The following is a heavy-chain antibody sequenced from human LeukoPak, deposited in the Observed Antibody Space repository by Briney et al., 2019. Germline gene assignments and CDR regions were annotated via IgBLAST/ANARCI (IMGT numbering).Heavy chain of an antibody. V-gene: IGHV1-69*05. CDR3: ASETQTGTAGYMDV. D-gene: IGHD1-7*01. CDR1: GGTFSSYA. J-gene: IGHJ6*03. CDR2: IIPIFGTA. Sequence: ASVKVSCKASGGTFSSYAISWVRQAPGQGLEWMGGIIPIFGTANYAQKFQGRVTITTDESTTTAYMELSSLRSDDTALYFCASETQTGTAGYMDVWGKGTTVTVSS.